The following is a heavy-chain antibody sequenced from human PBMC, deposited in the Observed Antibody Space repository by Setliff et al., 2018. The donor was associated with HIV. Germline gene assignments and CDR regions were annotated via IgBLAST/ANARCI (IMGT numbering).Heavy chain of an antibody. D-gene: IGHD1-26*01. Sequence: ASVKVSCKASGGTFSSYAISWVRQAPGQGLEWMGGIIPIFGTANYAQKFQGRVTITTDESTSTAYMELSSLRSEDTAVYYCARHRDGGTYPLDYWGQGTLVTSPQ. CDR3: ARHRDGGTYPLDY. J-gene: IGHJ4*02. CDR1: GGTFSSYA. V-gene: IGHV1-69*05. CDR2: IIPIFGTA.